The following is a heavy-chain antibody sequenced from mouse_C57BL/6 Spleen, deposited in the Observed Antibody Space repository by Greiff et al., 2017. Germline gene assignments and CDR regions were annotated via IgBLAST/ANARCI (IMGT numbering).Heavy chain of an antibody. CDR3: ARGGLLRFYYFDY. CDR2: INPNYGTT. D-gene: IGHD1-1*01. J-gene: IGHJ2*01. CDR1: GYSFTDYN. Sequence: VQLQQPGPELVKPGASVKISCKASGYSFTDYNMNWVKQSNGKSLEWIGVINPNYGTTSYNQKFKGKATLTVDQSSSTAYMQLNSLTSEDSAVYYWARGGLLRFYYFDYWGQGTTLTVSS. V-gene: IGHV1-39*01.